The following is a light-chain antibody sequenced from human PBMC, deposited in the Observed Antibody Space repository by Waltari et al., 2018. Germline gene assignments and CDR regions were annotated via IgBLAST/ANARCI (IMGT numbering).Light chain of an antibody. CDR3: CSYAGSNTWV. V-gene: IGLV2-8*01. CDR2: EVD. Sequence: QSALTQPPSASGSAGQSATISCTGTTTYPRNFQYVSWYQQHPGKAPKLILYEVDRRPSGVPDRFSGSKSGNTASLTISGRQAEDEADYYCCSYAGSNTWVFGGGTKVTVL. CDR1: TTYPRNFQY. J-gene: IGLJ3*02.